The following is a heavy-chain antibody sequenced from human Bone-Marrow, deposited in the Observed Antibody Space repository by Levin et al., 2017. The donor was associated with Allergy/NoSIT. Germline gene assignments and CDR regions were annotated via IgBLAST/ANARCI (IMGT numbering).Heavy chain of an antibody. V-gene: IGHV3-13*01. D-gene: IGHD6-13*01. CDR2: IGTAGDT. CDR1: GFTFSSYD. CDR3: AMGGIAAAGKGAWFDP. J-gene: IGHJ5*02. Sequence: LSLTCAASGFTFSSYDMHWVRQATGKGLEWVSAIGTAGDTYYPGSVKGRFTISRENAKNSLYLQMNSLRAGDTAVYYCAMGGIAAAGKGAWFDPWGQGTLVTVSS.